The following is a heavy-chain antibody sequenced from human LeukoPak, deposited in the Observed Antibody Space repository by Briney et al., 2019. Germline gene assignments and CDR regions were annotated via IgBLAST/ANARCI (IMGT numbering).Heavy chain of an antibody. CDR1: GYTFTNYD. D-gene: IGHD3-10*01. V-gene: IGHV1-8*01. CDR2: MNPTSGKA. J-gene: IGHJ4*02. CDR3: ARTGLLWFGEWNTPFDY. Sequence: ASVKVSCKASGYTFTNYDVNWVRQATGQGLEWMGWMNPTSGKAGFAQRFQGRVSMTRNISISTAYMELSSLRSEDTAVYYCARTGLLWFGEWNTPFDYWGQGTLVTVSS.